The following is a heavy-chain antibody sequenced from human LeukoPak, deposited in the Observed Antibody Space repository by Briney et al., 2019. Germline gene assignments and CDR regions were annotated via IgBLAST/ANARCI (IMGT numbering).Heavy chain of an antibody. CDR3: ARAEGDTAMVIDY. V-gene: IGHV5-10-1*01. CDR2: IDPSDSYT. D-gene: IGHD5-18*01. Sequence: GESLRISCKGSGYSFTSYWISWVRRMPGKGLEWMGRIDPSDSYTNYSPSFQGHVTISADKSISTAYLQWSSLKASDTAMYYCARAEGDTAMVIDYWGQGTLVTVSS. J-gene: IGHJ4*02. CDR1: GYSFTSYW.